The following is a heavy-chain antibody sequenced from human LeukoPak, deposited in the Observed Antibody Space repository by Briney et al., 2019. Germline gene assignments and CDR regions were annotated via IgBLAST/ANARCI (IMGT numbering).Heavy chain of an antibody. CDR3: ARGRYYYDSSGSGYYYYMDV. V-gene: IGHV4-34*01. Sequence: PSETLSLTCAVYGGSFSGYYWSWIRQPPGKGLEWIGETNHSGSTNYNPSLKSRVTISVDTSKNQFSLKLSSVTAADTAVYYCARGRYYYDSSGSGYYYYMDVWGKGTTVTVSS. CDR1: GGSFSGYY. CDR2: TNHSGST. D-gene: IGHD3-22*01. J-gene: IGHJ6*03.